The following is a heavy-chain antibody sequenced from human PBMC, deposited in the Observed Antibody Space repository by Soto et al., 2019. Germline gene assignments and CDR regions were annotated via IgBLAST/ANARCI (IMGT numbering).Heavy chain of an antibody. J-gene: IGHJ4*02. CDR1: GCTFITYA. Sequence: GRLLRLRSAASGCTFITYAMSWVSKAPGKGLEWVSAISGSGGSTYYADSVKGRFTISRDNSKNTLYLQMNSLRAEDTAVYYCAKWFRDSSGSNSYFDYWGQGTLVTVSS. CDR3: AKWFRDSSGSNSYFDY. CDR2: ISGSGGST. D-gene: IGHD3-22*01. V-gene: IGHV3-23*01.